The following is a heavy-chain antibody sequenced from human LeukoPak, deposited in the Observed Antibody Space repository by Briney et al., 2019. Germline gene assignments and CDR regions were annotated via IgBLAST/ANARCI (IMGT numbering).Heavy chain of an antibody. CDR2: IYYSGST. CDR1: GDSISSGGYY. CDR3: ARYGRGSPVVVPAAEDVIDH. V-gene: IGHV4-39*01. D-gene: IGHD2-2*01. Sequence: SETLSLTCTVSGDSISSGGYYWGWIRQPPGKGLEWIGSIYYSGSTYYNSSLKSRVTISVDTSKNQFSLKLSSVTAADTAVYYCARYGRGSPVVVPAAEDVIDHWGQGTLVTVSS. J-gene: IGHJ4*02.